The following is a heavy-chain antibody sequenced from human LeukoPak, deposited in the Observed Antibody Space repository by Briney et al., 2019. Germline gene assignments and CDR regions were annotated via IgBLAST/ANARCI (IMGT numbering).Heavy chain of an antibody. CDR1: GGSISSNSHY. CDR2: IHYSGST. D-gene: IGHD2-21*01. J-gene: IGHJ4*02. V-gene: IGHV4-39*01. CDR3: AREEASVGDY. Sequence: PSETLSLTCTFSGGSISSNSHYWAWIRQPPGKGLEWIGSIHYSGSTFYSPSLKSRVTISVDTSKNQFSLILTSVTASDTAVYYCAREEASVGDYWGQGILVTVSS.